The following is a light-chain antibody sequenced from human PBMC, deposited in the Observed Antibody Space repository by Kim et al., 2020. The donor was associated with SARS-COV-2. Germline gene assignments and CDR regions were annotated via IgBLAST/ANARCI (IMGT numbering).Light chain of an antibody. J-gene: IGKJ1*01. V-gene: IGKV2-28*01. CDR3: MQALQTWT. Sequence: EPAPLYCRSSQSLLHSNGYNYLDWYLQKPGQSPQLLIYLGSNRASGVPDRFSGSGSGTDFTLKISRVEAEDVGVYYCMQALQTWTFGQGTKVDIK. CDR2: LGS. CDR1: QSLLHSNGYNY.